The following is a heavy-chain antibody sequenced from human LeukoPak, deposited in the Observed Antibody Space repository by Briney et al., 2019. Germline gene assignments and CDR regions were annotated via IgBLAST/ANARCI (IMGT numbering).Heavy chain of an antibody. CDR2: IISTADAI. CDR1: GFTFSSYS. J-gene: IGHJ3*02. V-gene: IGHV3-48*01. Sequence: GGSLRLSCAASGFTFSSYSMNWVRQAPGKGLECVSYIISTADAIYYADSVKGRFTISRDNAKNSLYLQMNSLRAEDTAVYYCARDSAYAFDIWGQGTMVTVSS. CDR3: ARDSAYAFDI.